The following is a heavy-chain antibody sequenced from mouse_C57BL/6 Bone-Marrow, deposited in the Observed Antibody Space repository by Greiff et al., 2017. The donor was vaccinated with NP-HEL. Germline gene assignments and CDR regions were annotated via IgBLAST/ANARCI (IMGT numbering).Heavy chain of an antibody. J-gene: IGHJ3*01. CDR1: GYTFTSYW. D-gene: IGHD3-2*02. V-gene: IGHV1-55*01. Sequence: QVQLKESGAELVKPGASVKMSCKASGYTFTSYWITWVKQRPGQGLEWIGDIYPGSGSTNYNEKFKSKATLTVDTSSSTAYMQLSSLTSEDSAVYYCAQATPWFAYWGQGTLVTVSA. CDR3: AQATPWFAY. CDR2: IYPGSGST.